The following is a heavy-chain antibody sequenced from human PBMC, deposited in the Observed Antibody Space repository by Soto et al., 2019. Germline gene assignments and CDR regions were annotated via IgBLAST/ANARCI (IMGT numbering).Heavy chain of an antibody. J-gene: IGHJ6*02. D-gene: IGHD3-10*01. V-gene: IGHV2-5*02. CDR1: GFSLNTGGVG. Sequence: ITLKESGPTLVKPTQTLTLTCTFSGFSLNTGGVGVGWVRQPRGKAMEWLALIYWDDDERYRPSLRSRLNITKDTINIQVVLTMTNMDPEDTATYYCVRNWRYYGGDYYDGMDAWGQGTKVTVSS. CDR2: IYWDDDE. CDR3: VRNWRYYGGDYYDGMDA.